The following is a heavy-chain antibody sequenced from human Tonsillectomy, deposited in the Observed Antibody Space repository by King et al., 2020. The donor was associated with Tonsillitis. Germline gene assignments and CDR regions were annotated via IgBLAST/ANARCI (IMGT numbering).Heavy chain of an antibody. CDR1: GYSFTNYW. CDR3: ASHSSYCTNTSCYTGAFDI. D-gene: IGHD2-2*02. Sequence: VQLVESGAEVKKPGESLKISCKGSGYSFTNYWIGWVRQMPGKGLEWMGIIYPGDSDTRYSPSFQGQVTISADKSISTAYLQWSSLKASDTAMYYCASHSSYCTNTSCYTGAFDIWGQGTMVTVSS. V-gene: IGHV5-51*03. J-gene: IGHJ3*02. CDR2: IYPGDSDT.